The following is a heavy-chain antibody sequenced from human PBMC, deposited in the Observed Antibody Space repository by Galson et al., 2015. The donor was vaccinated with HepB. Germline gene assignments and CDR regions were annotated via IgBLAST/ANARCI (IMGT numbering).Heavy chain of an antibody. CDR2: ISISATMT. J-gene: IGHJ4*02. V-gene: IGHV3-23*01. D-gene: IGHD1-1*01. CDR1: GFTFSSYT. Sequence: SLRLSCAASGFTFSSYTMAWVRQAPGRGLDWVSSISISATMTEYADSVTGRFTISRDDSNNTLYLQMSSLRADDTAVYYCARKERGARPFDYWGQGTLVTVSS. CDR3: ARKERGARPFDY.